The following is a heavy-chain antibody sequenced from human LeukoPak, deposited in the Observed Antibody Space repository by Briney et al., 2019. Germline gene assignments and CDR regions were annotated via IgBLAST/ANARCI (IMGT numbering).Heavy chain of an antibody. V-gene: IGHV1-3*02. CDR2: SNAGNDNT. D-gene: IGHD1-26*01. CDR3: PQISGCSAPCRLCSRGDY. Sequence: ASVKVSCKASGYTFTRYAMHWVRQAPGQRLEWMGWSNAGNDNTKYSQEFQGRVTITRDTSAIYYNTILVAGNLSHSNTQPCPQISGCSAPCRLCSRGDYWGQGTLVIVSS. J-gene: IGHJ4*02. CDR1: GYTFTRYA.